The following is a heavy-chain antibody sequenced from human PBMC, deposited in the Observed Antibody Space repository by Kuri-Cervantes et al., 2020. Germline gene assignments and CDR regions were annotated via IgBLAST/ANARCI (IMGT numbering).Heavy chain of an antibody. CDR3: ARVSQWLVGWFDP. V-gene: IGHV4-39*07. CDR1: GGSISSSSYY. CDR2: IYYSGST. D-gene: IGHD6-19*01. Sequence: SETLSLTCTVSGGSISSSSYYWGWIRQPPGKGLEWIGSIYYSGSTYYNPSLKSRVTISVDTSKNQFSLKLSSVTAADTAVYYCARVSQWLVGWFDPWGQGTLVTVSS. J-gene: IGHJ5*02.